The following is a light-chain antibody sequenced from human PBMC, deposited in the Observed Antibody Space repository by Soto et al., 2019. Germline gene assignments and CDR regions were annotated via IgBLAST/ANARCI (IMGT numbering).Light chain of an antibody. V-gene: IGKV1-5*03. Sequence: DIQMTXXXXXXXXSVGDRVTXTCRXXXTISSWLAWYQQKPGKAPKLLIYKASTLKSGVPSRFSGSGSGTEFTLTISSLQPDDFATYYCQHYNSYSEAFGQGTKVELK. J-gene: IGKJ1*01. CDR2: KAS. CDR1: XTISSW. CDR3: QHYNSYSEA.